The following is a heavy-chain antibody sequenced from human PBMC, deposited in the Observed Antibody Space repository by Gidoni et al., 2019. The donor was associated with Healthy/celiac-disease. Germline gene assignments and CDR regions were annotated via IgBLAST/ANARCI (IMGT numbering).Heavy chain of an antibody. J-gene: IGHJ4*02. CDR3: ARLWFGELIDY. D-gene: IGHD3-10*01. Sequence: QLQLQESGPGLVKPSETLSLTCTVPGASISSSSYYWGWIRQPPGKGLEWIGSIYYSGSTYYNPSLTSRVTISVDTSKHQFALKLSSVAAADTAVYYCARLWFGELIDYWGQGTLVTVSS. CDR1: GASISSSSYY. CDR2: IYYSGST. V-gene: IGHV4-39*01.